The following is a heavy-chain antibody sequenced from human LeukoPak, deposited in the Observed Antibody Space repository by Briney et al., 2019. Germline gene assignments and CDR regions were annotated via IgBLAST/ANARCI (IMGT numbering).Heavy chain of an antibody. Sequence: GGSLRLSCAASGFTFSDAWMNWVRQAPGKGLEWVGRIKSKTDGGTTDYAAPVKGRFTISRDDSKNTLYLQMNSLKTEDTAVYYCTTPVVPAASDYYYGMDVWGQGTTVTVSS. CDR1: GFTFSDAW. CDR2: IKSKTDGGTT. J-gene: IGHJ6*02. CDR3: TTPVVPAASDYYYGMDV. V-gene: IGHV3-15*07. D-gene: IGHD2-2*01.